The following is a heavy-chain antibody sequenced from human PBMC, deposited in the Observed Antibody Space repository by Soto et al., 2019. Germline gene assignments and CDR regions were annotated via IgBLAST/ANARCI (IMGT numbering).Heavy chain of an antibody. D-gene: IGHD6-6*01. J-gene: IGHJ6*02. CDR1: GFTFRAYG. V-gene: IGHV3-30*03. CDR2: ISYDGSNK. CDR3: ARDRSSNSEMGMDV. Sequence: GGSLRLSCAASGFTFRAYGMHWVRQAPGKGLEWVAVISYDGSNKYYADSVKGRFTISRDNSKNTLSLQMNSLRVEDTAVYYCARDRSSNSEMGMDVWVQGTTVTVSS.